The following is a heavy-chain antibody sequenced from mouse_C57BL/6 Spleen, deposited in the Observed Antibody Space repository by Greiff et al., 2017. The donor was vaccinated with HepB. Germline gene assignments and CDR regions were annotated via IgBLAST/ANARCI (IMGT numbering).Heavy chain of an antibody. Sequence: VHLVESGAELARPGASVKLSCKASGYTFTSYGISWVKQRTGQGLEWIGEIYPRSGNTYYNEKFKGKATLTADKSSSTAYMELRSLTSEDSAVYFCALTGADWYFDVWGTGTTVTVSS. J-gene: IGHJ1*03. CDR2: IYPRSGNT. D-gene: IGHD4-1*01. V-gene: IGHV1-81*01. CDR3: ALTGADWYFDV. CDR1: GYTFTSYG.